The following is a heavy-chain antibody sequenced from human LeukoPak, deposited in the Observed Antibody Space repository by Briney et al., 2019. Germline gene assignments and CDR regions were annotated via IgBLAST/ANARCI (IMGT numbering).Heavy chain of an antibody. CDR3: ASPRRSYYYMDV. CDR2: ICNSGGT. Sequence: PSDTLSLTCTVSGDSISTYYWSWIRQPPGKGLEWIGCICNSGGTNYNPSLKSRVTISVDTSKNQFSLKLSSVTAADTAVYYCASPRRSYYYMDVWGKGTTVTVSS. J-gene: IGHJ6*03. V-gene: IGHV4-4*09. CDR1: GDSISTYY.